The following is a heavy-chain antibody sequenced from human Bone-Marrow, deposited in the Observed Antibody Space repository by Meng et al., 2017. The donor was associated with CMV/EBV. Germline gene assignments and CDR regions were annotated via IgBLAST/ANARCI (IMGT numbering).Heavy chain of an antibody. J-gene: IGHJ4*02. V-gene: IGHV3-21*01. Sequence: GESLKISCAASGFTFSTHNMNWVRQAPGKGLEWVSSMSSSSSHINYADSVKGRFTISRDNAKNSLYLQINSLRAEDTAVYYCASTNDYGGYSLNWGQGTLVTVSS. CDR1: GFTFSTHN. CDR3: ASTNDYGGYSLN. CDR2: MSSSSSHI. D-gene: IGHD4-23*01.